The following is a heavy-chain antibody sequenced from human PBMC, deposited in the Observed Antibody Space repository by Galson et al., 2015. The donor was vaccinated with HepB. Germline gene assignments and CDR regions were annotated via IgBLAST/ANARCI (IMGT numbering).Heavy chain of an antibody. CDR2: IYPGDSDT. J-gene: IGHJ3*02. CDR1: GYSFTSYW. D-gene: IGHD2-8*01. V-gene: IGHV5-51*03. CDR3: ARLKGRYCTNGVCYKDAFDI. Sequence: QSGAEVKKPGESLKISCKGSGYSFTSYWIGWVRQMPGKGLEWMGIIYPGDSDTRYSPSFQGQVTISADKSISTAYLQWSSLKASDTAMYYCARLKGRYCTNGVCYKDAFDIWGQGTMVTVSS.